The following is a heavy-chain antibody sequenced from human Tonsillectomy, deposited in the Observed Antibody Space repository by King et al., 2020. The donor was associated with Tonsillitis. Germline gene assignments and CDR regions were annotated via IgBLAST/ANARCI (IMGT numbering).Heavy chain of an antibody. CDR1: GGTFTNYA. Sequence: QLVQSGAEVKKPGSSVKVSCKASGGTFTNYAFTWVRQAPGQGLEWMGGVIPMFNTANYAQQFQGRVTITADKFTSTAYMELSSLRSDDTAVYYCARDLPGSTILFVAFDIWGQGTMVTVSS. D-gene: IGHD3-3*01. V-gene: IGHV1-69*14. J-gene: IGHJ3*02. CDR3: ARDLPGSTILFVAFDI. CDR2: VIPMFNTA.